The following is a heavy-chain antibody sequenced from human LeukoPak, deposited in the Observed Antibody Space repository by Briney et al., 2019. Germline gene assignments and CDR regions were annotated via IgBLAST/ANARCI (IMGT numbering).Heavy chain of an antibody. V-gene: IGHV4-34*01. J-gene: IGHJ3*02. CDR3: ARGSRLTGAFDI. Sequence: SETLSLTCALYGGSFSGYYWSWIRQPPGKGLEWIGEINHSGSTNYNPSLKSRVTISLDTSKNQFSLKLSSVTAADTAVYYCARGSRLTGAFDIWSQGTMVTVSS. D-gene: IGHD3-9*01. CDR1: GGSFSGYY. CDR2: INHSGST.